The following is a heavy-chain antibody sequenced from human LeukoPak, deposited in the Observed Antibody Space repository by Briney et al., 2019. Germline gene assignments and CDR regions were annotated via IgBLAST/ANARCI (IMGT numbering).Heavy chain of an antibody. D-gene: IGHD2/OR15-2a*01. CDR2: IKQDGSET. CDR1: GFTFSNYW. Sequence: PGGSLRLSCAASGFTFSNYWMSWVRQAPGKGLEWVANIKQDGSETYYVDSVKGRFTISRDNAKNSLNLQMNTLRAEDTAVYYCARGEVSLDYWGQGTLVTVSS. CDR3: ARGEVSLDY. J-gene: IGHJ4*02. V-gene: IGHV3-7*04.